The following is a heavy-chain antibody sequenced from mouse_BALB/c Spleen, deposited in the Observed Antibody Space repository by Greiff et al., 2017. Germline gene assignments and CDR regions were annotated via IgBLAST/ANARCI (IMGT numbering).Heavy chain of an antibody. D-gene: IGHD3-2*01. CDR1: GFSLTSYG. J-gene: IGHJ2*01. Sequence: VQGVESGPGLVAPSQSLSITCTVSGFSLTSYGVSWVRQPPGKVLEWLGVIWGDGSTNYHSALISRLSISKDNSKSQVFLKLNSLQTDDTATYYCAKSKTARGRGYFDYWGQGTTLTVSS. CDR3: AKSKTARGRGYFDY. CDR2: IWGDGST. V-gene: IGHV2-3*01.